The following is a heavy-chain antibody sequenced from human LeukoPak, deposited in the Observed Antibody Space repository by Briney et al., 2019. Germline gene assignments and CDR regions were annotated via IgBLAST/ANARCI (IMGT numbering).Heavy chain of an antibody. D-gene: IGHD4-17*01. CDR2: ISASGGTT. J-gene: IGHJ2*01. V-gene: IGHV3-23*01. CDR3: ATLYGDYNWYFDL. Sequence: GGSLRLSCTSSEITYSRYVMGWLRQAPGKGPEWVSTISASGGTTYYADPVQGRFTISRDNSKNTLYLQMNSLRAEDTAVYYCATLYGDYNWYFDLWGRGTLVTVSS. CDR1: EITYSRYV.